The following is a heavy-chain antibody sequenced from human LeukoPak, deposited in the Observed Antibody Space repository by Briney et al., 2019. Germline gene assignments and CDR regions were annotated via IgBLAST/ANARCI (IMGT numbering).Heavy chain of an antibody. Sequence: PSETLSLTCTVSGGSITSNNYYWGWIRQPPGKGLEWVGSFYYSGSTNYNPSLKSRLTISVDTSKNQFSLKLSSVTAADTAVYYCAREGSATARLFVSNDCWGQGTLVTVSS. J-gene: IGHJ4*02. D-gene: IGHD6-6*01. CDR1: GGSITSNNYY. CDR3: AREGSATARLFVSNDC. CDR2: FYYSGST. V-gene: IGHV4-39*02.